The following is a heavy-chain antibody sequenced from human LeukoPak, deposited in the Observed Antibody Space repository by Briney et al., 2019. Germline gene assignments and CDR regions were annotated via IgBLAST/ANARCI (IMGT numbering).Heavy chain of an antibody. CDR2: IYPGDSDT. V-gene: IGHV5-51*01. D-gene: IGHD3-22*01. Sequence: KTGGSLRLSCKGSGYSFTSYWIGWVRQMPGKGLEWMGIIYPGDSDTRYSPSFQGQVTISADKSISTAYLQWSSLKASDTAMYYCARPGGSSGPAADLDYWGQGTLVTVSS. CDR1: GYSFTSYW. CDR3: ARPGGSSGPAADLDY. J-gene: IGHJ4*01.